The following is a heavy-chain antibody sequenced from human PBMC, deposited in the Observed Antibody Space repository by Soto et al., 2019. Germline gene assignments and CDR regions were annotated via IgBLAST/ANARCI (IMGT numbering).Heavy chain of an antibody. D-gene: IGHD5-18*01. CDR3: AKPLGLLRRAMAQGSDY. V-gene: IGHV3-30*18. CDR1: GFTFSSYG. CDR2: VSYDEITK. J-gene: IGHJ4*02. Sequence: SCKASGFTFSSYGMNWVRQAPGKGLEWVAVVSYDEITKYYADSVKGRFTISRDNSKNTMYLQMNSLRPEDTAVYYCAKPLGLLRRAMAQGSDYWGQGTLVTVSS.